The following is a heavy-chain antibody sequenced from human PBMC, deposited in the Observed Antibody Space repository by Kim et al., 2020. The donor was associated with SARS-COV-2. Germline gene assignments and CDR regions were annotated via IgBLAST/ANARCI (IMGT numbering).Heavy chain of an antibody. Sequence: GESLKISCLGSGYIFSNYWIGWVRQVPGKGLEWMGMISARDSDSSYSPSFQGQVTISVEKSINTAFLQWSSLKTSDTAIYYCARRLLLSDSGSQRDAFDIWGQGTMVTVS. D-gene: IGHD3-10*01. CDR1: GYIFSNYW. J-gene: IGHJ3*02. CDR3: ARRLLLSDSGSQRDAFDI. CDR2: ISARDSDS. V-gene: IGHV5-51*01.